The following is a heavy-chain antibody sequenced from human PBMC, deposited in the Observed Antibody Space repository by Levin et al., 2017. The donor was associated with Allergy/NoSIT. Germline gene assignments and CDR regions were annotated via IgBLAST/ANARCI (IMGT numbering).Heavy chain of an antibody. D-gene: IGHD3-3*02. CDR1: GISLSTSGMG. J-gene: IGHJ4*02. Sequence: SGPTLVKPTQTLTLTCTLSGISLSTSGMGVGWIRQPPGKALEWLALISWNDDKRYSPSLKRRLTITKDTSKNQVVLTMTNMDPVDTAAYYCARVIVPIFGVIREFDYWGQGTLVTVSS. V-gene: IGHV2-5*01. CDR3: ARVIVPIFGVIREFDY. CDR2: ISWNDDK.